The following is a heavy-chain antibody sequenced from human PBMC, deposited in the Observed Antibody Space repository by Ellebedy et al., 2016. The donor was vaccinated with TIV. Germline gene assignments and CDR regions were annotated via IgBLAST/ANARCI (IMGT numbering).Heavy chain of an antibody. D-gene: IGHD2-2*01. CDR1: GGSISSSSYY. Sequence: GSLRLSXTVSGGSISSSSYYWGWIRQPPGKGLEWIGSIYYSGSTYYNPSLKSRVTISVDRSKNQFSLKLSSVTAADTAVYYCARVPSPSAYQLPRGWFDPWGQGTLVTVSS. J-gene: IGHJ5*02. CDR3: ARVPSPSAYQLPRGWFDP. V-gene: IGHV4-39*07. CDR2: IYYSGST.